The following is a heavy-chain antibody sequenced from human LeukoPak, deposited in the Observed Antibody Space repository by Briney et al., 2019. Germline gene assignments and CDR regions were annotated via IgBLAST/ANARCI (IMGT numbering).Heavy chain of an antibody. D-gene: IGHD6-6*01. CDR2: IYTSGST. V-gene: IGHV4-61*02. Sequence: SQTLSLTCTVPGGSINTNSYYWSWIRQPAGKGLEWIGRIYTSGSTNYNPSLKSRVTISVDTSKNQFSLKLSSVTAADTAMYYCARGESSSSPLYYYYYYMDVWGKGTTVTVSS. CDR1: GGSINTNSYY. CDR3: ARGESSSSPLYYYYYYMDV. J-gene: IGHJ6*03.